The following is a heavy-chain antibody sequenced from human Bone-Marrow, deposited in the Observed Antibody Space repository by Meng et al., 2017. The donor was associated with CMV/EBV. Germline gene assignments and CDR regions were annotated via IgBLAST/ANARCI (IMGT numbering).Heavy chain of an antibody. Sequence: GESLKISCKASGFSLSGYSMHWVRQAPGKGLDWVAVISYDGINTFYVDSVKGRFTISRDNSKNTLYLQMNSLRAEDTAVYYCAKDRAIVVVPAAKGELFDYWGQGTLVTVSS. CDR2: ISYDGINT. CDR1: GFSLSGYS. J-gene: IGHJ4*02. V-gene: IGHV3-30*18. CDR3: AKDRAIVVVPAAKGELFDY. D-gene: IGHD2-2*01.